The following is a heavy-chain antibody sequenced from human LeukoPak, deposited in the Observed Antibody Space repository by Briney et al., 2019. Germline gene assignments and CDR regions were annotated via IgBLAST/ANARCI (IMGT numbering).Heavy chain of an antibody. CDR2: INGDGSIT. Sequence: PGGSLRLSCAASGSTFSSYWMHWVRQAPGKGLVWVSRINGDGSITNYADSVKGRFTISRDNAKNTLYLQINSLRAEDTAVYYCRGVAARRDFDYWGQGTLVTVSS. J-gene: IGHJ4*02. CDR1: GSTFSSYW. D-gene: IGHD6-6*01. V-gene: IGHV3-74*01. CDR3: RGVAARRDFDY.